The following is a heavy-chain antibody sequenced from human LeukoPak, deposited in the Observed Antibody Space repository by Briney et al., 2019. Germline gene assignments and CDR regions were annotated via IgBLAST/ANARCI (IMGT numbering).Heavy chain of an antibody. Sequence: GGSLRLSCAASGFTCDNYGMSWVRQTPGKGLEGVSGINWNGGSTGYADSVKDRFTISGDNAKNSLYLQVNSLRAEDTALYHCARVPTSNFWSAHGDSFDIWGQGTMVTVSS. CDR2: INWNGGST. CDR1: GFTCDNYG. D-gene: IGHD3-3*01. CDR3: ARVPTSNFWSAHGDSFDI. V-gene: IGHV3-20*01. J-gene: IGHJ3*02.